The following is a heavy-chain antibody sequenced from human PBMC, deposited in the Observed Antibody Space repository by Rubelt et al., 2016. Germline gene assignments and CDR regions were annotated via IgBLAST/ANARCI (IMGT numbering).Heavy chain of an antibody. CDR3: ARQPPDTAAFDY. Sequence: QVQLQESGPGLVKPSETLSLTCTVSGGSINNYYWSWIRQPPGKGLEWLAYTHDSGETKYNPSLKSRLIISVDTSKNQLSLKLSSVTAADTAVYHCARQPPDTAAFDYWGQGVLVTVSS. D-gene: IGHD2-21*02. CDR2: THDSGET. V-gene: IGHV4-59*08. J-gene: IGHJ4*02. CDR1: GGSINNYY.